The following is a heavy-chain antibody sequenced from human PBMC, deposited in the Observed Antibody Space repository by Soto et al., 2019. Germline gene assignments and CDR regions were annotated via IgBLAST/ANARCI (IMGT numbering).Heavy chain of an antibody. Sequence: PSETLSLTCTVSGGSISSGDYYWSWIRQPPGKGLEWIGYIYYSGSTYYNPSLKSRVTISVDTSKNQFSLKLSSVTAADTAVYYCARAQVVPAVYFDYWGQGTLVTVSS. V-gene: IGHV4-30-4*01. CDR3: ARAQVVPAVYFDY. CDR2: IYYSGST. J-gene: IGHJ4*02. CDR1: GGSISSGDYY. D-gene: IGHD2-2*01.